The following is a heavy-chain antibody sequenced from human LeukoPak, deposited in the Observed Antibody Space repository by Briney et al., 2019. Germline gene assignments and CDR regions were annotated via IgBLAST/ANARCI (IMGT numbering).Heavy chain of an antibody. CDR2: IYTSGST. D-gene: IGHD4-17*01. CDR3: ARDLTTVTTSSVYWYFDL. J-gene: IGHJ2*01. CDR1: GGSISSGSYY. Sequence: SQTLSLTCTVSGGSISSGSYYWSWIRQPARKGLEWIGRIYTSGSTNYNPSLKSRVTISVDTSKNQFSLKLSSVTAADTAVYYCARDLTTVTTSSVYWYFDLWGRGTLVTVSS. V-gene: IGHV4-61*02.